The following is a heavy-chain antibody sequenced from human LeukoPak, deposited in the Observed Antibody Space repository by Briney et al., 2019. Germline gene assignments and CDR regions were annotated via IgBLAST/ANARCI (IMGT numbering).Heavy chain of an antibody. J-gene: IGHJ4*02. V-gene: IGHV3-30*18. Sequence: GGSLRLSCAASGFTFSSYGMHWVRQAPGKGLEWVAVMSYDGSNKYYADSVKGRFTISRDNSKNTLYLQMNSLRAEDTAVYYCAKDHVPNDYGDYEGPYFDYWGQGTLVTVSS. D-gene: IGHD4-17*01. CDR1: GFTFSSYG. CDR3: AKDHVPNDYGDYEGPYFDY. CDR2: MSYDGSNK.